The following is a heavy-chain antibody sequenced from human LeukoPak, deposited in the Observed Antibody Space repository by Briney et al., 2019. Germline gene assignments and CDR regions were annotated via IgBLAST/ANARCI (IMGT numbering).Heavy chain of an antibody. CDR2: IRYDGSNK. CDR1: GFTFSDYY. Sequence: GGSLRLSCAASGFTFSDYYMSWIRQAPGKGLEWVTFIRYDGSNKYYADSVKGRFTISRDNSKNTLYLQMNSLRAEDTAVYYCAKDPDYYGSGSSFPDAFDIWGQGTMVTVSS. CDR3: AKDPDYYGSGSSFPDAFDI. D-gene: IGHD3-10*01. V-gene: IGHV3-30*02. J-gene: IGHJ3*02.